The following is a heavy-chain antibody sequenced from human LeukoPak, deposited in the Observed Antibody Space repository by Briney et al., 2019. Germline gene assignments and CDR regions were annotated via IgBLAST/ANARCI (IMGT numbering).Heavy chain of an antibody. CDR1: GGTFRSYA. J-gene: IGHJ5*02. CDR3: ARDDQHP. CDR2: IIPILGIA. Sequence: SVQVSCQASGGTFRSYAISWVRQTRGQGLEWMGRIIPILGIANYAQKFQGRVTITADKSTSTAYMELSSLRSEDTAVYYCARDDQHPWGQGTLVTVSS. V-gene: IGHV1-69*04.